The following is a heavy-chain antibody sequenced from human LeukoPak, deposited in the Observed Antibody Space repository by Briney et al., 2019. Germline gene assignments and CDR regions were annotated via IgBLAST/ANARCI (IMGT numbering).Heavy chain of an antibody. J-gene: IGHJ3*02. CDR2: IYNSGST. Sequence: PSETLSLTCTVSGGSISSYYWSWIRQPPGKGLEWIGYIYNSGSTYYNPSLKSRVTMSVDTSKNQFSLKLSSVTAADTAVYFCARGPWRVNAFDIWGQGTMVTVSS. V-gene: IGHV4-30-4*01. D-gene: IGHD2-21*01. CDR1: GGSISSYY. CDR3: ARGPWRVNAFDI.